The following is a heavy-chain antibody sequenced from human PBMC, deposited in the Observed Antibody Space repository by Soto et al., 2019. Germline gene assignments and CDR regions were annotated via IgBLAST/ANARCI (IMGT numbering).Heavy chain of an antibody. D-gene: IGHD4-17*01. V-gene: IGHV4-30-4*01. Sequence: QVQLQESGPGLVKPSQTLSLTCTVSGGSISSGDYYWRWIRQPPGKGLEWIGYIYYSVSTYYNPSLKSRVTISVDTYKNQFSLKLSSVTAADTAVYSCARELGYGGPSNWFDPWGQGTLVPVSS. J-gene: IGHJ5*02. CDR2: IYYSVST. CDR3: ARELGYGGPSNWFDP. CDR1: GGSISSGDYY.